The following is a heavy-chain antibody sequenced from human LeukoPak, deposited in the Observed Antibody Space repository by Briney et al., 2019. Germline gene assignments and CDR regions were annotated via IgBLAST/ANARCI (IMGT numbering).Heavy chain of an antibody. CDR1: GYTFTGYY. J-gene: IGHJ4*02. D-gene: IGHD1-26*01. V-gene: IGHV1-8*02. Sequence: GASVKVSCKASGYTFTGYYMHWVRQATGQGLEWMGWMNPNSGNTGYAQKFQGRVTMTRNTSISTAYMELSSLRSEDTAVYYCARALSRVGATDYWGQGTLVTVSS. CDR3: ARALSRVGATDY. CDR2: MNPNSGNT.